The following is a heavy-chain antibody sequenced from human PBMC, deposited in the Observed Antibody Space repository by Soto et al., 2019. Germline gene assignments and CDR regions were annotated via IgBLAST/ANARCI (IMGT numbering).Heavy chain of an antibody. J-gene: IGHJ6*02. Sequence: GGSLRLSCEASGFSFKIYWMHWVRQAPGEGLVWVSRINSDGTYTDYADSVKGRFAVSRDNAKNKVYLQMKSLRAEDTAVYYCATPYSTSGRGSMDVWGQGTTVTVSS. D-gene: IGHD6-6*01. V-gene: IGHV3-74*01. CDR3: ATPYSTSGRGSMDV. CDR2: INSDGTYT. CDR1: GFSFKIYW.